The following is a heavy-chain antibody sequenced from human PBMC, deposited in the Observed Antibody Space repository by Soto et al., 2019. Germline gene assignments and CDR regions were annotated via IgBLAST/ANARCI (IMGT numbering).Heavy chain of an antibody. Sequence: QLQLQESGPGLVKPSETLSLTCTVSGGSISSSSYYWGWIRQPPGKGLEWIGSIYYSGSTYYNPSLKSRFSISVDTSKNQFSLKLSSVTAADTAVYYCAGCSGGSCYPDAFDIWGQGTMVTVSS. D-gene: IGHD2-15*01. J-gene: IGHJ3*02. CDR1: GGSISSSSYY. CDR2: IYYSGST. CDR3: AGCSGGSCYPDAFDI. V-gene: IGHV4-39*01.